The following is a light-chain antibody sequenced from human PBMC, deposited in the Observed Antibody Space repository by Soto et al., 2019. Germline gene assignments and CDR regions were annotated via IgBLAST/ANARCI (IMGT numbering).Light chain of an antibody. CDR3: QKYNSAPFT. V-gene: IGKV1-27*01. CDR1: QGISNY. Sequence: DIEMTQSPSSLSASVGDRVIISCRASQGISNYLAWYQQKPGKVPEVLIYAASTLQSGVPSRFSGSGSGTDFTLTISSLQPEDVATYYCQKYNSAPFTFVGGTKVEIK. CDR2: AAS. J-gene: IGKJ4*01.